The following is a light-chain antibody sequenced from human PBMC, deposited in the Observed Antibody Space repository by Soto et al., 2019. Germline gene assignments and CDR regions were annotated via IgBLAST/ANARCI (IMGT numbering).Light chain of an antibody. Sequence: QSVLTQPPSLSGTPGQRVTISCSGSNSNIGRYSVNLYQHFPGTAPKILIYSDDERPSGVADRFSTSKSGSSATLAISGLHSEDEAEYYCAAWDDNLHGPLFGGGTKLTVL. CDR1: NSNIGRYS. J-gene: IGLJ3*02. CDR2: SDD. V-gene: IGLV1-44*01. CDR3: AAWDDNLHGPL.